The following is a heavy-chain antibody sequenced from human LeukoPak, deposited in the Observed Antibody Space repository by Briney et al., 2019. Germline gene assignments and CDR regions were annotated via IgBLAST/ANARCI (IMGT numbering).Heavy chain of an antibody. V-gene: IGHV3-53*01. D-gene: IGHD4-17*01. J-gene: IGHJ5*02. CDR1: GFTFSSYA. CDR2: IYSGGST. Sequence: GGSLRLSCAASGFTFSSYAMSWVRQAPGKGQEWVSVIYSGGSTYYADSVKGRFTISRDNSKNTLYLQMNSPRAEDTAVYYCARELRDYGDYRIRYNWFDPWGQGTLVTVSS. CDR3: ARELRDYGDYRIRYNWFDP.